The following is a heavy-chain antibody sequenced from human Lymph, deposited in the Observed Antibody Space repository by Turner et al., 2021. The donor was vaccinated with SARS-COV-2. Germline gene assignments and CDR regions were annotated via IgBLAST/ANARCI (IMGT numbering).Heavy chain of an antibody. CDR2: IYSGGST. J-gene: IGHJ3*02. CDR3: ARDNPHDAFDI. CDR1: GFNVSSNY. Sequence: EVQLVETGGGLIQPGGSLRLSCAASGFNVSSNYLSWVLQAPGKGLEWVSVIYSGGSTFYADSVGGRFTISRDNSKNTLYLQMNSLRAEDTAVYYCARDNPHDAFDIWGQGTMVTVSS. V-gene: IGHV3-53*02.